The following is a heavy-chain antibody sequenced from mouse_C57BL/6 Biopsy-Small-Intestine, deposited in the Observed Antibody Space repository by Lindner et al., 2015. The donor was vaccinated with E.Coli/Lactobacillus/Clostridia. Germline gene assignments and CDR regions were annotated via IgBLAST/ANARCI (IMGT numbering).Heavy chain of an antibody. CDR2: INPINGDT. J-gene: IGHJ3*01. Sequence: VQLQESGAEFVKPGASVKLSCKASDYTFTNSWISWIQQRPGQGLQWVGEINPINGDTNFNEKFRNKATLTVDKSSSTAFMQLDILTSEDSAVYFCTAGEDDASFTYWGQGTLVSVS. CDR3: TAGEDDASFTY. CDR1: DYTFTNSW. D-gene: IGHD2-12*01. V-gene: IGHV1S16*01.